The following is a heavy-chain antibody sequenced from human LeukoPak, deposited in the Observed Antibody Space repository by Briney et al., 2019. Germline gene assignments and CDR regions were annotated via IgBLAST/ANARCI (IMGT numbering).Heavy chain of an antibody. CDR2: IYSGGGT. J-gene: IGHJ4*02. CDR3: ARSTLMVQGGFEN. D-gene: IGHD2-8*01. CDR1: GFTVSSNY. V-gene: IGHV3-66*01. Sequence: GGPLRLSCAASGFTVSSNYMSWVRQAPGKGLEWVSVIYSGGGTNYAASVKGRFTISRDTSTNTVYLQMSSLRAEDTAVYYCARSTLMVQGGFENWGQGTLVTVSS.